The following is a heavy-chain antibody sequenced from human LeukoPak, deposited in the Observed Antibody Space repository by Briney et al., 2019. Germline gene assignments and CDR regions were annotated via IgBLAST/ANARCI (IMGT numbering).Heavy chain of an antibody. V-gene: IGHV3-49*03. CDR3: TRDGRGSNFDY. Sequence: GGSLLLSCPASGFPFGDYHMTWFRQAPGKGGEGGGGIRSKAYGETTQYAASVKGRFSISRDDSKSIAYLQMNSLRTEDTAVYYCTRDGRGSNFDYWGQGTLVTASS. J-gene: IGHJ4*02. CDR2: IRSKAYGETT. D-gene: IGHD2-15*01. CDR1: GFPFGDYH.